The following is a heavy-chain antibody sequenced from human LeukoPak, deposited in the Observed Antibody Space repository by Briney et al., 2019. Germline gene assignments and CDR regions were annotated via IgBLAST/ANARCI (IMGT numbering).Heavy chain of an antibody. Sequence: TGGSLRLSCAASGFTFSDYYMSWIRQAPGKGLEWVSYISSSGSTIYYADSVEGRFTISRDNAKNSLYLQMNSLRAEDTAVYYCARGPGYDISPFDYWGQGTLVTVSS. J-gene: IGHJ4*02. CDR2: ISSSGSTI. CDR1: GFTFSDYY. V-gene: IGHV3-11*01. D-gene: IGHD3-9*01. CDR3: ARGPGYDISPFDY.